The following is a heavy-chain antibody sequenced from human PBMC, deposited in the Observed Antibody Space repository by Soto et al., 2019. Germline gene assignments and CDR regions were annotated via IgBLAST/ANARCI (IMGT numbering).Heavy chain of an antibody. CDR3: VRDRHGDY. V-gene: IGHV3-74*01. Sequence: EVQLVESGGGLVQPGGSLRISCAASGFTINRYWMNWVRQAPGKGLVWVSRIDGDVGTDGPTIDYEDSVRGRFTISRDNAKNTLYLQRTSLRAEDTGVYYCVRDRHGDYWGQGTLVTVSS. CDR1: GFTINRYW. J-gene: IGHJ4*02. CDR2: IDGDVGTDGPTI.